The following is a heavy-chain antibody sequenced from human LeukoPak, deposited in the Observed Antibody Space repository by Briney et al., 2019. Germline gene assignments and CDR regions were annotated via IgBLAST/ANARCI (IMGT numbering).Heavy chain of an antibody. J-gene: IGHJ4*02. CDR1: GFTFDDYA. D-gene: IGHD6-19*01. CDR2: ISSSSSYI. CDR3: ARDKERGWPQPIDY. Sequence: GGSLRLSCAASGFTFDDYAMNWVRQAPGKGLEWVSSISSSSSYIYYADSVKGRFTISRDNAKNSLYLQMNSLRAEDTAVYYCARDKERGWPQPIDYWGQGTLVTVSS. V-gene: IGHV3-21*01.